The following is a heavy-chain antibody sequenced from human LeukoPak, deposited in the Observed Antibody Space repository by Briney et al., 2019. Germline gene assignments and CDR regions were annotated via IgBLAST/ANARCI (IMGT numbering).Heavy chain of an antibody. CDR3: ASFHYDILAGYYGDP. CDR2: ICSGGST. J-gene: IGHJ5*02. D-gene: IGHD3-9*01. CDR1: GFTVSSNY. V-gene: IGHV3-66*02. Sequence: PGGSLRLSCAASGFTVSSNYMSWVRQAPGKGLEWVSVICSGGSTYYADSVKGRFTITRHNSKHTLYLQMNSLRAADTSVYYCASFHYDILAGYYGDPWGQGTLVTVSS.